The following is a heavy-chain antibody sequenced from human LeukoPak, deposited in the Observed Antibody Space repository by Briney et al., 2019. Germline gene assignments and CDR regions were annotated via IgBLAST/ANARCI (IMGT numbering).Heavy chain of an antibody. D-gene: IGHD3-22*01. J-gene: IGHJ4*02. Sequence: SETLSLTCTVSGGSISSSSYYWGWIRQPPGKGLEWIGSIYYSGSTYYNPSLKSRVTISVDTSKNQFSLEVRSVTAADTAIYYCARSLPEDFDSSSYPALKYWGQGTLVTVSS. V-gene: IGHV4-39*07. CDR2: IYYSGST. CDR3: ARSLPEDFDSSSYPALKY. CDR1: GGSISSSSYY.